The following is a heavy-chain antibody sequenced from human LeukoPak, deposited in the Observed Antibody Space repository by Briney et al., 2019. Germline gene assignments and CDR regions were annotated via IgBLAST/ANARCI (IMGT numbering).Heavy chain of an antibody. CDR3: ARGLGEEVPAAPVYYMDV. J-gene: IGHJ6*03. CDR2: INHSGST. V-gene: IGHV4-34*01. Sequence: SETLSLTCAVYGESFSGYYWSWIRQPPGKGLEWIGEINHSGSTNYNPSLKSRVTISVDTSKNQFSLKLSSVTAADTAVYYCARGLGEEVPAAPVYYMDVWGKGTTVTVSS. CDR1: GESFSGYY. D-gene: IGHD2-2*01.